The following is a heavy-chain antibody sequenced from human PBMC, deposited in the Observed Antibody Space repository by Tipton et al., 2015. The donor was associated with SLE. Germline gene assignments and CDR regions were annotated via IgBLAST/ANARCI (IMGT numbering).Heavy chain of an antibody. CDR2: IYTSGST. J-gene: IGHJ3*02. D-gene: IGHD3-22*01. Sequence: LRLSCTVSGGSISSSSYYWSWIRQPPGKGLEWIGYIYTSGSTNYNPSLKSRVTISVDTSKNQFSLKLSSVTAADTAVYYCARVPYYYDSSGYYYLDAFDIWGQGTMVTVSS. V-gene: IGHV4-61*09. CDR1: GGSISSSSYY. CDR3: ARVPYYYDSSGYYYLDAFDI.